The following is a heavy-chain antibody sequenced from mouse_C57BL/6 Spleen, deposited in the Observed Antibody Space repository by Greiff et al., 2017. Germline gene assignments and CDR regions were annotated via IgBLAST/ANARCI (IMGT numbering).Heavy chain of an antibody. CDR3: ARVSLGRGYCDY. V-gene: IGHV1-61*01. CDR1: GYTFTSYW. D-gene: IGHD4-1*01. CDR2: IYPSDSDT. J-gene: IGHJ2*01. Sequence: QVQLQQPGAELVRPGSSVKLSCKASGYTFTSYWMDWVKQRPGQGLEWIGNIYPSDSDTPYNQKFKDKATLTVDKSSSTAYMQLSSLTSEDSAVYYGARVSLGRGYCDYWGQGTTLTVSA.